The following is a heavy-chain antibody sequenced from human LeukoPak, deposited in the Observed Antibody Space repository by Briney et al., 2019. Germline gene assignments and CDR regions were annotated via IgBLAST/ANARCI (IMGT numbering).Heavy chain of an antibody. J-gene: IGHJ4*02. D-gene: IGHD6-13*01. CDR2: ISPILGIA. V-gene: IGHV1-69*04. CDR1: GGTFSSYA. Sequence: SVKVSCKASGGTFSSYAISWVRQAPGQGLEWMRRISPILGIANYAQKFQGRVTITADKSTSTAYMELSSLRSEDTAVYYCARVGSSSWYDYGGQGTLVTVSS. CDR3: ARVGSSSWYDY.